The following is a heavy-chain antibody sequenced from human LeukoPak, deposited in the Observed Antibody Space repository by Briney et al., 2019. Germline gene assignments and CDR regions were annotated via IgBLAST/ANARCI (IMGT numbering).Heavy chain of an antibody. D-gene: IGHD1/OR15-1a*01. CDR1: GGSFSGYY. V-gene: IGHV4-34*01. Sequence: SETLSLTCAVYGGSFSGYYWSWIRQSPGKGLEWIGTIYYSGSTYYNPSLKSRVTISVDTSKNQFSLKLSSVTAADTAVYYCARSSADWNNFDYWGQGTLVTVSS. CDR2: IYYSGST. CDR3: ARSSADWNNFDY. J-gene: IGHJ4*02.